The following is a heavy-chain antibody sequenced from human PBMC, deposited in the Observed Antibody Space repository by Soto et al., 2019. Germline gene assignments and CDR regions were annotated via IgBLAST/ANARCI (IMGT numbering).Heavy chain of an antibody. CDR1: GFTFSSYA. CDR3: AKRMGYSYDLYYYYYGMDV. J-gene: IGHJ6*02. V-gene: IGHV3-23*01. D-gene: IGHD5-18*01. CDR2: ISGSGGST. Sequence: PGGSLRLSCAASGFTFSSYAMSWVRQAPGKGLEWVSAISGSGGSTYYADSVKGRFTISRDNSKNTLYLQMNSLRAEDTAVYYCAKRMGYSYDLYYYYYGMDVWGQGTTVTVSS.